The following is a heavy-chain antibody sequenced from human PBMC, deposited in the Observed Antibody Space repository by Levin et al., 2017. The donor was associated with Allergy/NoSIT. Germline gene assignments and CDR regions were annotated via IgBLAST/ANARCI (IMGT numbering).Heavy chain of an antibody. CDR1: GYTFTGYY. V-gene: IGHV1-46*01. Sequence: GESLKISCKASGYTFTGYYMHWVRQAPGQGLEWMGIINPSSCGTSYAQKFQGRVTMTRDTYTSTVYMELSSLRSEDTAVYFCARVGVSGFSGGWYGKYFDYWGQGTLVTVSS. CDR3: ARVGVSGFSGGWYGKYFDY. CDR2: INPSSCGT. D-gene: IGHD6-19*01. J-gene: IGHJ4*02.